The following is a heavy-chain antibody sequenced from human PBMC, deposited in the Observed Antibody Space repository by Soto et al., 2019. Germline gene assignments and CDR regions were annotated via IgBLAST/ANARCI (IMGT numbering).Heavy chain of an antibody. CDR2: IYYSGST. Sequence: QLQLQESGPGLVKPSETLSLTCTVSGGSISSSSYYWGWIRQPPGKGLEWIGSIYYSGSTYYNPSLKSRVPISVDTSKNQFSLKLSSVTAADTAVYYCAREVRDYYYYYYMDVWGKGTTVTVSS. V-gene: IGHV4-39*01. J-gene: IGHJ6*03. D-gene: IGHD2-21*01. CDR1: GGSISSSSYY. CDR3: AREVRDYYYYYYMDV.